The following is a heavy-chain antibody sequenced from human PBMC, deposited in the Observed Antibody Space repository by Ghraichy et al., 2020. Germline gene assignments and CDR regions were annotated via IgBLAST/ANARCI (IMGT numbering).Heavy chain of an antibody. CDR1: GFTFSSYA. V-gene: IGHV3-30-3*01. CDR2: ISYDGSNK. D-gene: IGHD1-26*01. J-gene: IGHJ4*02. CDR3: ARVTSIMAREGALDY. Sequence: GESLNISCAASGFTFSSYAMHWVRQAPGKGLEWVAVISYDGSNKYYADSVKGRFTISRDNSKNTLYLQMNSLRAEDTAVYYCARVTSIMAREGALDYWGQGTLVTVSS.